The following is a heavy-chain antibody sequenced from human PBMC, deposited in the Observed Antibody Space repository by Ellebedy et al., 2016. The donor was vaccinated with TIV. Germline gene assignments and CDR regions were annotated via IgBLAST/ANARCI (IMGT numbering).Heavy chain of an antibody. Sequence: GGSLRLSCAASGFNFSSYAMSWVRQAPGKGLEWVSAISGSGGSTYYADSVKGRFTISRDNSKNTLYLQMKSLRAEDTAVYYCASLPDPVDTAMAPPEGDYWGQGTLVTVSS. CDR2: ISGSGGST. J-gene: IGHJ4*02. CDR3: ASLPDPVDTAMAPPEGDY. V-gene: IGHV3-23*01. CDR1: GFNFSSYA. D-gene: IGHD5-18*01.